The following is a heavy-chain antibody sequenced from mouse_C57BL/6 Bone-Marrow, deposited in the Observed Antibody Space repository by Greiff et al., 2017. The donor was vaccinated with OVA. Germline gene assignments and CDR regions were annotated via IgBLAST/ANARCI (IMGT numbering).Heavy chain of an antibody. J-gene: IGHJ2*01. Sequence: VQLQQSGAELVRPGTSVKMFCKASGYTFTNYWIGWAKQRPGHGLEWIGDIYPGGGYTNYNEKFKGKATLTADKSSSTAYMQFSSLTSEDSAIYYCARYDYDVTYYCDYWGQGTTLTVSS. CDR1: GYTFTNYW. CDR2: IYPGGGYT. CDR3: ARYDYDVTYYCDY. V-gene: IGHV1-63*01. D-gene: IGHD2-4*01.